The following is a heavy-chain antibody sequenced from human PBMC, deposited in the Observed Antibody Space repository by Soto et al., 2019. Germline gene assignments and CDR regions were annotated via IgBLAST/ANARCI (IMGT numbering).Heavy chain of an antibody. J-gene: IGHJ6*02. Sequence: SETLSLTCTVSGASVTSFYWTWIRQPAGKSLEWIGHIYTSGDTKYNPSLKSRVTMSVDTSNNQFSLNLTSVTAADTAVYYCARDRYYYDTRGFHYYYGMDVWGQGTTVTVSS. CDR2: IYTSGDT. CDR3: ARDRYYYDTRGFHYYYGMDV. V-gene: IGHV4-4*07. CDR1: GASVTSFY. D-gene: IGHD3-22*01.